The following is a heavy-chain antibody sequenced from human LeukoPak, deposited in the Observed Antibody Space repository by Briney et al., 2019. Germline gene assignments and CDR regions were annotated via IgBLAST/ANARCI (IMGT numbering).Heavy chain of an antibody. CDR2: TTPSSRNR. CDR3: ARNPSRSDTYFDL. D-gene: IGHD5-18*01. Sequence: ASVKVSCKASGYTFTDYEINWVRQASGQGLEWMGWTTPSSRNRAYAPKFEGRVTMTTDTSTSTAYMELRSLTSEDTAVYYCARNPSRSDTYFDLWGQGTLVTVSS. V-gene: IGHV1-8*01. J-gene: IGHJ4*02. CDR1: GYTFTDYE.